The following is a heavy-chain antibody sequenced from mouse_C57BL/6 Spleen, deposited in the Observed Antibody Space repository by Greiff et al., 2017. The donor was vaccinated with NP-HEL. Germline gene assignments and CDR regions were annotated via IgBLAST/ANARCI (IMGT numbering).Heavy chain of an antibody. CDR1: GYTFTSYG. J-gene: IGHJ2*01. CDR2: IYPRSGNT. D-gene: IGHD2-2*01. V-gene: IGHV1-81*01. CDR3: ARTLYGYDYFDY. Sequence: QVQLKQSGAELARPGASVKLSCKASGYTFTSYGISWVKQRTGQGLEWIGEIYPRSGNTYYNEKFKGKATLTADKSSSTAYMELRSLTSEDSAVYFCARTLYGYDYFDYWGQGTTLTVSS.